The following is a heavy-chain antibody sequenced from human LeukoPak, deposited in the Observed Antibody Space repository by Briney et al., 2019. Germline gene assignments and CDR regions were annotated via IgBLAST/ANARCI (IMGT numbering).Heavy chain of an antibody. D-gene: IGHD3-22*01. V-gene: IGHV1-2*02. CDR1: GYTFTGYY. Sequence: GASVKVSCKASGYTFTGYYMHWVRQAPGQGLEWMGWINPNSGGTNYAQKFQGRVTMTRDTSISTAYMELSRLRSDDTAVYYCARDETYYYDSSGYFRFDPWGQGTLVTVSS. J-gene: IGHJ5*02. CDR2: INPNSGGT. CDR3: ARDETYYYDSSGYFRFDP.